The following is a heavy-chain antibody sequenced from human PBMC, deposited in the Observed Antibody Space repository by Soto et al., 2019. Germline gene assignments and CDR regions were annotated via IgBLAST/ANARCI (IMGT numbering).Heavy chain of an antibody. CDR2: ISYRGDTS. D-gene: IGHD2-15*01. CDR3: SRAGLGNYCGGDSCYSLDY. CDR1: GIIFKTYT. Sequence: QVQVVESGGGVVQPGESLRLSCVVAGIIFKTYTMHWVRQAPGKGLESVAAISYRGDTSYYADSVEGRFTVSRDNSKNTVYLQMTGLRPEDKALYYCSRAGLGNYCGGDSCYSLDYWGPGTLVTVSS. J-gene: IGHJ4*02. V-gene: IGHV3-30*14.